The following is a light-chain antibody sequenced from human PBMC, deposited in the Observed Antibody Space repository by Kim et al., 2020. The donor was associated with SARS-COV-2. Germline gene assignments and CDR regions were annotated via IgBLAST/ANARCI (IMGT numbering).Light chain of an antibody. V-gene: IGLV6-57*02. CDR1: SGSIASNY. CDR3: QSYDSSNRV. J-gene: IGLJ3*02. CDR2: EDN. Sequence: GKRVTLSCTGSSGSIASNYVQWYQQRPGSAPTTVIYEDNQRPSGVPDRFSGSIDSSSNSASLTISGLKTEDEADYYCQSYDSSNRVFGGGTQLTVL.